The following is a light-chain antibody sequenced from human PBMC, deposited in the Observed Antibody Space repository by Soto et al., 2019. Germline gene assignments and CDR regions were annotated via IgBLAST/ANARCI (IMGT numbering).Light chain of an antibody. CDR2: GAS. Sequence: EIVLTQSPGTLSLYPGERATLSCRSSQSISSSYLAWYQQKPGQAPRLLIYGASIRATGIPDRFSGSGSGTELTLTISRLEPEDFAVYYCQQYGSSPWTFGQGTKVDIK. J-gene: IGKJ1*01. CDR3: QQYGSSPWT. V-gene: IGKV3-20*01. CDR1: QSISSSY.